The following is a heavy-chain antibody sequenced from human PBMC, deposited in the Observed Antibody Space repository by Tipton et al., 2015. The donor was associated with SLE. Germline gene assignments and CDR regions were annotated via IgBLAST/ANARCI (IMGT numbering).Heavy chain of an antibody. CDR1: GGTFSSYT. Sequence: QSGAEVKKPGSSVKVSCKASGGTFSSYTISWVRQAPGQGLEWMGRIIPILGIANYAQKFQGRVTITADNSTSTAYMELSSLRSEDTAVYYCAREIGLAHFDYWGQGTLVTVSS. D-gene: IGHD2-21*01. CDR2: IIPILGIA. J-gene: IGHJ4*02. CDR3: AREIGLAHFDY. V-gene: IGHV1-69*04.